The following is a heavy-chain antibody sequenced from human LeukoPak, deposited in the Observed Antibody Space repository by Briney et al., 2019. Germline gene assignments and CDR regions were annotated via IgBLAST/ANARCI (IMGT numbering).Heavy chain of an antibody. CDR2: TYYRSKWYN. J-gene: IGHJ4*02. D-gene: IGHD6-19*01. CDR1: GDSVSSKNGA. V-gene: IGHV6-1*01. Sequence: SQTLSLTCVVSGDSVSSKNGAWNWIGQSPSRGLEWLGRTYYRSKWYNDYAESMEGRMTISRDTSKNQYSLHLNSVTPDDTAVYYCARDFGTTGWHTFDYWGQGTLVTVSS. CDR3: ARDFGTTGWHTFDY.